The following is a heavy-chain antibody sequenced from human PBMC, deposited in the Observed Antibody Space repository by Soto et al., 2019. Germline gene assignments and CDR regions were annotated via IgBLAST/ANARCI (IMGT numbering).Heavy chain of an antibody. Sequence: GGSLRLSCAATGFSFSTHGMHWVRQAPGKGLEWVAVIVNDGSEQQYADSVKGRFIISRDNARNTLYLQMDNLTADDTAIYYCAKSQIGAANYGDYRGQGTLVTVSS. CDR2: IVNDGSEQ. CDR1: GFSFSTHG. J-gene: IGHJ4*02. V-gene: IGHV3-33*06. D-gene: IGHD3-16*01. CDR3: AKSQIGAANYGDY.